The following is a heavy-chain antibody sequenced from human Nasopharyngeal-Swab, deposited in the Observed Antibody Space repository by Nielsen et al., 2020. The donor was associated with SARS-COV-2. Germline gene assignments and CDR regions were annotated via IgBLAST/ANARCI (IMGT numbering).Heavy chain of an antibody. CDR3: ARDLRDYGMDV. Sequence: GESLKISCAASGFTFSSYSMNWVRQAPGKGLEWVSSISSSSSYIYYADSVKGRFTISRDNAKNSLYLQMNSLRAEDTAVYYCARDLRDYGMDVWGQGTTVTVSS. V-gene: IGHV3-21*01. J-gene: IGHJ6*02. CDR2: ISSSSSYI. CDR1: GFTFSSYS.